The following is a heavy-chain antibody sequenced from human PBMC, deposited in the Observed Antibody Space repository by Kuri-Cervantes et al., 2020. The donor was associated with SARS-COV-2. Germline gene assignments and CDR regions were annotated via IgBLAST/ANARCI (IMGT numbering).Heavy chain of an antibody. CDR1: GGSFSGYY. D-gene: IGHD2-2*03. CDR2: IDHSGST. J-gene: IGHJ6*04. Sequence: GSLRLSCAVYGGSFSGYYWSWIRQPPGKGLEWIGEIDHSGSTNYNPSLKSRVTISVDTSKNQFSLKLSSVTAADTAVYYCARPDGFLDVWGKGTTVTVSS. V-gene: IGHV4-34*01. CDR3: ARPDGFLDV.